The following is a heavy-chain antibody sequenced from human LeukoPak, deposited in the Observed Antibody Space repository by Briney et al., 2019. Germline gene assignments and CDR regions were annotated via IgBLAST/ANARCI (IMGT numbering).Heavy chain of an antibody. CDR3: ATLTTVTTHSYYYGMDV. CDR2: ISYDGSNK. Sequence: GSLRLSCAASGFTFSSYGMHWVRQAPGKGLEWVAVISYDGSNKYYADSVKGRFTISRDNSKNTLYLQMNSLRAEDTAVYYCATLTTVTTHSYYYGMDVWGQGTTVTVSS. J-gene: IGHJ6*02. CDR1: GFTFSSYG. D-gene: IGHD4-17*01. V-gene: IGHV3-30*03.